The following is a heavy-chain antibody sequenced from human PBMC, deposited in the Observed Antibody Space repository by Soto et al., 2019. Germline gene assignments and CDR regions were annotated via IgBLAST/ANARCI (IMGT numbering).Heavy chain of an antibody. D-gene: IGHD3-22*01. CDR3: AREGGYQNYYYGMDV. CDR1: GFTFSGYG. CDR2: IWFDGSND. Sequence: QVQLVESGGGVVQPGRSLRLSCAASGFTFSGYGMHWVRQAPGKGLEWVAVIWFDGSNDYYADSVKGRFTFSRDNSKNTLYLQMSSLRAEDTAVYYCAREGGYQNYYYGMDVWGRGTTVTVSS. V-gene: IGHV3-33*01. J-gene: IGHJ6*02.